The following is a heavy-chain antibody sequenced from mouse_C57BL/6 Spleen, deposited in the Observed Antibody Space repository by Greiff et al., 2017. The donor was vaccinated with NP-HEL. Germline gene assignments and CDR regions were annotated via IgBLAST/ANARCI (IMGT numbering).Heavy chain of an antibody. V-gene: IGHV1-62-2*01. CDR3: ARHDPDYYGSSYGYFDV. Sequence: QVQLQQSGAELVKPGASVKLSCKASGYTFTEYTIHWVKQRSGQGLEWIGWFYPGSGSIKYNEKFKDKATLTADKSSSTVYMELSRLTSEDSAVYFCARHDPDYYGSSYGYFDVWGTGTTVSVSS. D-gene: IGHD1-1*01. J-gene: IGHJ1*03. CDR2: FYPGSGSI. CDR1: GYTFTEYT.